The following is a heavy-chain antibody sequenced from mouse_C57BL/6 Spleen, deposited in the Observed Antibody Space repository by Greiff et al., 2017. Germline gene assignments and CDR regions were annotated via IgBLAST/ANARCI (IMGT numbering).Heavy chain of an antibody. V-gene: IGHV1-80*01. D-gene: IGHD2-14*01. Sequence: QVQLKQSGAELVKPGASVKISCKASGYAFSSYWLNWVKQRPGKGLVWIGQVYPGEGDTNYNGKFKGKATLTADKSSSTAYMQLSSLTSEDSAVYYCAREAVTDVRRGGLAYWGQGTLVTVSA. CDR3: AREAVTDVRRGGLAY. CDR1: GYAFSSYW. J-gene: IGHJ3*01. CDR2: VYPGEGDT.